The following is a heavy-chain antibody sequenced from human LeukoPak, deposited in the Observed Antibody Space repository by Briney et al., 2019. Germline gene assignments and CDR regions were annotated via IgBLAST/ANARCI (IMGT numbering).Heavy chain of an antibody. V-gene: IGHV3-23*01. CDR2: ISDSGSNT. CDR1: GFIFIDYA. Sequence: GGTLRLSCAASGFIFIDYAMTWVRQAPGKGLEWVSGISDSGSNTHYADSVKGRFTVSRDNSKNTLYLQMNSLRADDTAVYYCAKGRGYDSSGAFDYWGQGTLVTVSS. J-gene: IGHJ4*02. D-gene: IGHD3-22*01. CDR3: AKGRGYDSSGAFDY.